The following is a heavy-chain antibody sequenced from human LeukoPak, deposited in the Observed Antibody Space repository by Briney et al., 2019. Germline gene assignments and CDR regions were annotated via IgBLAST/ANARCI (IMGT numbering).Heavy chain of an antibody. CDR2: ISGSGGST. CDR3: ATRKKIAVAGTGAFDI. D-gene: IGHD6-19*01. CDR1: GFTFSSYA. V-gene: IGHV3-23*01. Sequence: SGGFLRLSCAASGFTFSSYAMSWVRQAPGKGLEWVSAISGSGGSTYYADSVKGRFTISRDNSKNTLYLQMNSLRAEDTAVYYCATRKKIAVAGTGAFDIWGQGTMVTVSS. J-gene: IGHJ3*02.